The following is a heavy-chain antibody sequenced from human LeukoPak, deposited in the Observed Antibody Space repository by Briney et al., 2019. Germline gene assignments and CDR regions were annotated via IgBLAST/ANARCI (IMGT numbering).Heavy chain of an antibody. J-gene: IGHJ5*02. Sequence: ASVTVSRKSSRYTFSNYGITWVRQAPGQEVAWVGWINPYNGHTNYAQILQGRVTMTTDTSTSTAYMELRSLRADDTAVYYCARAVLSRWSLLQWFDPWGQGTLVTVSS. CDR3: ARAVLSRWSLLQWFDP. CDR2: INPYNGHT. D-gene: IGHD3-22*01. CDR1: RYTFSNYG. V-gene: IGHV1-18*01.